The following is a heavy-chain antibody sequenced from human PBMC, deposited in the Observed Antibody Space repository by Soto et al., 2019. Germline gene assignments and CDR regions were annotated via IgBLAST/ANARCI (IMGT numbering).Heavy chain of an antibody. V-gene: IGHV1-69*01. J-gene: IGHJ5*02. CDR2: IIPIFGTA. Sequence: QVQLVQSGAEVKKPGSSVKVSCKASGGTFSSYAISWVRQAPGQGLEWMGGIIPIFGTANYAQKFQGRVTITADEATSTAYMERSSLRAEDTAVYYCARGRVTIFGVVTQGWFDPWGQGTLVTVSS. D-gene: IGHD3-3*01. CDR3: ARGRVTIFGVVTQGWFDP. CDR1: GGTFSSYA.